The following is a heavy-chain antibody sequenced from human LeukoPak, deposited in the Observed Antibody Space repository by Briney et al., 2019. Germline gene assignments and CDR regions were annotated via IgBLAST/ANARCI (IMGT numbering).Heavy chain of an antibody. CDR1: GFTFDDYA. CDR2: ISWNSGSI. J-gene: IGHJ3*02. CDR3: AKDEGYPNPHAFDI. Sequence: PGGSLRLSCAASGFTFDDYAMHWVRQAPGKGLEWVSGISWNSGSIGYADSVKGRFTISRDNAKNSLYLQMNSLRAEDTALYYCAKDEGYPNPHAFDIWGQGTMVTVSS. V-gene: IGHV3-9*01. D-gene: IGHD3-16*02.